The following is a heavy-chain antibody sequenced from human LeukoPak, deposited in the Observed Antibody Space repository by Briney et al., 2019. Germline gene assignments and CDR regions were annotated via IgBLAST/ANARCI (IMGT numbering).Heavy chain of an antibody. Sequence: ETLSLTCSVSGDSINNYYWSWIRQPPGKGLEWIGRIRSKANSYATAYAASVKGRFTISRDDSKNTAYLQMNSLKTEDTAVYYCTRGSGSYEFDYWGQGTLVTVSS. CDR2: IRSKANSYAT. V-gene: IGHV3-73*01. CDR3: TRGSGSYEFDY. J-gene: IGHJ4*02. D-gene: IGHD1-26*01. CDR1: GDSINNYY.